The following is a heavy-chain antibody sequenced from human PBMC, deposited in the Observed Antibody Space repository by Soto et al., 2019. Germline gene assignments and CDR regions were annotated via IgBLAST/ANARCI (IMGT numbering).Heavy chain of an antibody. D-gene: IGHD5-18*01. Sequence: GSLRLSCAASGFTFSSYGMHWVRQAPGKGLEWVALISYDGSKKYYADSVKGRITISRDNSKNTLYLQMNSLRAEDTAVYYCAKDRGIQMKYYYYYGMDVWGQGTTVTVSS. J-gene: IGHJ6*02. CDR1: GFTFSSYG. V-gene: IGHV3-30*18. CDR3: AKDRGIQMKYYYYYGMDV. CDR2: ISYDGSKK.